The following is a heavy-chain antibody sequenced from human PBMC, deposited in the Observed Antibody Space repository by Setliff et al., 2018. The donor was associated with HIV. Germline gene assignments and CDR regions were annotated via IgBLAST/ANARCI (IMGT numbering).Heavy chain of an antibody. V-gene: IGHV1-18*01. D-gene: IGHD5-12*01. J-gene: IGHJ4*02. Sequence: GASVKVSCKASGYTFDNYDFSWVRQAPGQGLEWMGWISTFNGGTNSAQKFRDRATLTTDTSTATAYMELKSLKSNDTAVYYCARGGGYRGYDGTLDYWGQGTLVTVSP. CDR3: ARGGGYRGYDGTLDY. CDR2: ISTFNGGT. CDR1: GYTFDNYD.